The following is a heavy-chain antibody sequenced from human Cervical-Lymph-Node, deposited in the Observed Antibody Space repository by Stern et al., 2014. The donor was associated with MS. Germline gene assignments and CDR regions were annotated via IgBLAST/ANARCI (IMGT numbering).Heavy chain of an antibody. V-gene: IGHV4-4*02. CDR1: GGSISSSNW. CDR2: IYHSGSP. CDR3: ATRRYDSSGYYYSDY. D-gene: IGHD3-22*01. J-gene: IGHJ4*02. Sequence: QVQLQESGPGLVKPSGTLSLTCAVSGGSISSSNWWSWVRQPPGKGLGWIGEIYHSGSPNYNPSLKSRVTISVDKSKNQFSLKLSSVTAADTAVYYCATRRYDSSGYYYSDYWGQGTLVTVSS.